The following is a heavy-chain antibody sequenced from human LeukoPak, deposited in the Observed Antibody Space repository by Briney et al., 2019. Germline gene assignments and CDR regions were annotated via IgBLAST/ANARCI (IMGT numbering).Heavy chain of an antibody. CDR1: GGSFSGYY. CDR3: ASTSIAAAGPDAFDI. J-gene: IGHJ3*02. Sequence: SETLSLTCAVYGGSFSGYYWSWICQPPGKGLEWIGEINHSGSTNYNPSLKSRVTISVDTSKNQFSLKLSSVTAADTAVYYCASTSIAAAGPDAFDIWGQGTMVTVSS. V-gene: IGHV4-34*01. D-gene: IGHD6-13*01. CDR2: INHSGST.